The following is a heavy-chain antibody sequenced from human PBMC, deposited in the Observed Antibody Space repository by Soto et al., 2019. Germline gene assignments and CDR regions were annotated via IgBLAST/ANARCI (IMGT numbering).Heavy chain of an antibody. Sequence: SETLSLTCTVSGGSISSGDYYWSWIRQPPGKGLEWIGYIYYSGSTYYNPSLKSRVTISVDTSKNQFSLKLSSVTAADTAVYYCATNGGIVVVPAAMDYYYYYGMDVWGQGTTVTVSS. CDR3: ATNGGIVVVPAAMDYYYYYGMDV. V-gene: IGHV4-30-4*01. D-gene: IGHD2-2*01. CDR1: GGSISSGDYY. CDR2: IYYSGST. J-gene: IGHJ6*02.